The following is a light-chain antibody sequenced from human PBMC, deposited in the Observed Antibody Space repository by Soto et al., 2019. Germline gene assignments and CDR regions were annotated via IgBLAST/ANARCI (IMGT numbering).Light chain of an antibody. CDR2: AAS. CDR1: QSVNSAH. CDR3: QHYGRSPQ. J-gene: IGKJ2*01. V-gene: IGKV3-20*01. Sequence: EIVLTQSPGPLSLSPGERATLSCGASQSVNSAHLAWYQQRPGQAPRLLIYAASRRATGTPDRFSGGGTGTDFTLTISRLEPEDFAMYYCQHYGRSPQFGQGTKLEIK.